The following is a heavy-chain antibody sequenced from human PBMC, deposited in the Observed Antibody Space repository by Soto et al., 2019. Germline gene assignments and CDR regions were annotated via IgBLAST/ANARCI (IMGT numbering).Heavy chain of an antibody. D-gene: IGHD6-19*01. V-gene: IGHV3-23*01. J-gene: IGHJ3*02. Sequence: EVQLLESGGGLVQPGGSLRFSCAAPGFTFSSYAMSWVRQAPGKGLEWVSAISGSGGSTYYADSVKGRFTISRDNSKNTLYLQMNSLRAEDTAVYYCAKGLGNLSGWYRGDDAFDIWGQGTMVTVSS. CDR3: AKGLGNLSGWYRGDDAFDI. CDR1: GFTFSSYA. CDR2: ISGSGGST.